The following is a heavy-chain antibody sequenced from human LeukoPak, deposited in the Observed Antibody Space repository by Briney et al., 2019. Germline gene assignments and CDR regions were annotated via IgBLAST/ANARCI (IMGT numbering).Heavy chain of an antibody. CDR2: INRSGST. V-gene: IGHV4-34*01. Sequence: SETLSLTCAVYGGSFSGYYWSWIRQPPGKGLEWIGEINRSGSTNYNPSLKSRVTISVDTSKNQFSLKLSSVTAADTAVYYCARGWGNHTAMAYYLDYWGQGTLVTVSS. D-gene: IGHD5-18*01. CDR1: GGSFSGYY. CDR3: ARGWGNHTAMAYYLDY. J-gene: IGHJ4*02.